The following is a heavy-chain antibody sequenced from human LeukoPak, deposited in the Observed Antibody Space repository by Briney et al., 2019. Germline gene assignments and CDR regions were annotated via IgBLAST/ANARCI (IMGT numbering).Heavy chain of an antibody. CDR2: ISSSSSYI. J-gene: IGHJ4*02. D-gene: IGHD3-16*01. CDR1: GFIFSNYG. Sequence: GGSLRLSCAASGFIFSNYGMNWVRQAPGEGLEWVSSISSSSSYIFYADSVKGRFTISRDNAKNSLYLQMNSLRAEDTAVYYYVRGSGFAYFDYWGQGTLVTVSS. V-gene: IGHV3-21*01. CDR3: VRGSGFAYFDY.